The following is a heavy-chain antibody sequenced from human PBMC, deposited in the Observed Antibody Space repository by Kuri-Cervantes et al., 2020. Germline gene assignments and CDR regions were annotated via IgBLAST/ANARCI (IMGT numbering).Heavy chain of an antibody. Sequence: ESLKISCTVSGGSISSGSYYWSWIRQPPGKGLEWIGEINHSGSTNYNPSLKSRVTISVDTSKNQFSLKLSSVTAADTAVYYCARGQEYCSGGSCRSYYFDYWGQGTLVTVSS. D-gene: IGHD2-15*01. CDR2: INHSGST. CDR3: ARGQEYCSGGSCRSYYFDY. J-gene: IGHJ4*02. V-gene: IGHV4-39*07. CDR1: GGSISSGSYY.